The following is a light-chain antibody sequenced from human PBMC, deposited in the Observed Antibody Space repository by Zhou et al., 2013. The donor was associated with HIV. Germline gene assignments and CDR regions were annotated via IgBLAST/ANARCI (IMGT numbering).Light chain of an antibody. Sequence: EIALTQSPDTLSLSPGERVVLSCRASETGRYNSLAWYQQRSGQAPRLLIYGASSRATGIPDRFTGSGFGADFALTIDRLEPEDSAMYYCQYYGRPTWTFGQGTNVEIK. CDR3: QYYGRPTWT. J-gene: IGKJ1*01. CDR1: ETGRYNS. CDR2: GAS. V-gene: IGKV3-20*01.